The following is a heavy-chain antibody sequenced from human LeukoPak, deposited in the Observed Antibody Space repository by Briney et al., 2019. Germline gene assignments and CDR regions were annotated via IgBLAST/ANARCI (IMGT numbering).Heavy chain of an antibody. D-gene: IGHD1-14*01. J-gene: IGHJ4*02. V-gene: IGHV1-69*05. CDR1: GGTFSSYA. CDR3: ASSALALREPYFGY. CDR2: IIPIFGTA. Sequence: WASVKVSCKASGGTFSSYAISWVRQAPGQGLEWMGGIIPIFGTANYAQKFQGRVTITTDESTSTAYMELSSLRSEDTAVYYCASSALALREPYFGYWGQGTLVTVSS.